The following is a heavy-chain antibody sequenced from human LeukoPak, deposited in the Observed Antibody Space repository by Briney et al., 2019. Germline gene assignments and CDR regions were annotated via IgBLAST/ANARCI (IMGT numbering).Heavy chain of an antibody. CDR1: GYTFTGYF. J-gene: IGHJ3*02. CDR3: ARDGAFDI. V-gene: IGHV1-2*02. CDR2: INPNSGDT. Sequence: ASVKVSCKASGYTFTGYFMHWVRQAPGQRLEWMGWINPNSGDTDYAQKFQGRVTMTRDTSISTAYMELSRLASDDTAVYYCARDGAFDIWGQGTMVTVSS.